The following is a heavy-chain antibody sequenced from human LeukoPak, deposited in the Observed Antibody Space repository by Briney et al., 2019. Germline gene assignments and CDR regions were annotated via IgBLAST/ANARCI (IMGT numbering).Heavy chain of an antibody. V-gene: IGHV3-49*04. Sequence: GGSPRLSCTSDTFTFGNYPLSWVRQAPGRGLEWITFIKTQPFGGTSEYAASVKGRFFFSRDDSKNIAYLQMNRVKTEDTAVYYCTRHQSPYLDAFDLWGQGTMVIVTS. CDR3: TRHQSPYLDAFDL. D-gene: IGHD2-2*01. CDR1: TFTFGNYP. J-gene: IGHJ3*01. CDR2: IKTQPFGGTS.